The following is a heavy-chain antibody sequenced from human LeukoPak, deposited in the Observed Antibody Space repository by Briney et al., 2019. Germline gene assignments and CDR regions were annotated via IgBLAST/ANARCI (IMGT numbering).Heavy chain of an antibody. J-gene: IGHJ4*02. Sequence: GGSLRLSRVASGFNFGTHGMTWVRQASGKGLEWVSSISGSGVTTYYGDSVKGRFIISRDNSENTLFLQMISLRAEDTADYFCAKGSGWYFPFDYWGQGTLVTVSS. D-gene: IGHD6-19*01. CDR3: AKGSGWYFPFDY. CDR2: ISGSGVTT. CDR1: GFNFGTHG. V-gene: IGHV3-23*01.